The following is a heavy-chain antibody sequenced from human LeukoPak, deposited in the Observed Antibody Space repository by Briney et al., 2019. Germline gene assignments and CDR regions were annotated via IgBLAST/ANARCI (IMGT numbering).Heavy chain of an antibody. CDR3: ARVGGGSCYDY. CDR1: GFTFSSYA. D-gene: IGHD2-15*01. V-gene: IGHV3-64*01. J-gene: IGHJ4*02. Sequence: PGGSLRLSCAASGFTFSSYAMHWVRQAPGKGLEYVSAISSNGGSTYYANSVKGRFTISRDNSKNTLYLQMGSLRAEDMAVYYCARVGGGSCYDYWGQGTLVTVSS. CDR2: ISSNGGST.